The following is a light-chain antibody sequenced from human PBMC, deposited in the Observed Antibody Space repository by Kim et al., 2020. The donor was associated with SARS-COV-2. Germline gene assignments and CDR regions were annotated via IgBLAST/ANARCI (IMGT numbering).Light chain of an antibody. CDR2: DSS. CDR1: QRVASN. V-gene: IGKV3-11*01. CDR3: QQSSNLIT. J-gene: IGKJ5*01. Sequence: LSPGARATPSGRASQRVASNLACYQQNPGQAPRLLIYDSSNRGTGIPARFSGSGSGTDFTPTISSREQEDFAVYYCQQSSNLITFGQGRRLEIK.